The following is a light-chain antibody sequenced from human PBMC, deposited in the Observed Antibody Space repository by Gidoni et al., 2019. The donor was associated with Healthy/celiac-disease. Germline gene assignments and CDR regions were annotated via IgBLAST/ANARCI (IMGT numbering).Light chain of an antibody. J-gene: IGKJ3*01. CDR3: QQYDSSPFT. CDR1: QSVSSSY. V-gene: IGKV3-20*01. CDR2: GAS. Sequence: EIVLTPSSDTLSLSPGESATLSCRASQSVSSSYLAWYQQKPGQAPRLLIYGASSRATGIPDRFSGSGSGTDFTLTISRLEPEDFAVYYCQQYDSSPFTFGPGTKVDIK.